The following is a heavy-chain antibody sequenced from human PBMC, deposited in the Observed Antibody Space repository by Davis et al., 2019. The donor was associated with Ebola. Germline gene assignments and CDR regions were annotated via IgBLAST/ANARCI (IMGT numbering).Heavy chain of an antibody. J-gene: IGHJ3*01. CDR2: IYYSGST. D-gene: IGHD6-6*01. CDR1: GGSISSYY. V-gene: IGHV4-59*08. Sequence: MPSETLSLTCTVSGGSISSYYWSWIRQPPGKGLEWIGYIYYSGSTNYNPSLKSRVTISVDTSKNQFSLMVTSVTAADTAVYYCARHHARSRSLVPFDVWGQGTMVTVSS. CDR3: ARHHARSRSLVPFDV.